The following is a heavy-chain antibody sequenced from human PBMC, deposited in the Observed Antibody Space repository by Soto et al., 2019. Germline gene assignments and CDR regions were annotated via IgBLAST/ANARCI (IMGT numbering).Heavy chain of an antibody. CDR2: IIPILGIA. V-gene: IGHV1-69*08. D-gene: IGHD6-13*01. CDR1: GGTFSSYT. J-gene: IGHJ4*02. Sequence: QVQLVQSGAEVKKPGSSVKVSCKASGGTFSSYTISWVRQAPGQGLEWMGRIIPILGIANYAQKFQGRVTITEDKSTSTTYMELSSLRSDDTAVYYCARDKGIAAADLFDYWGQGTLVTVSS. CDR3: ARDKGIAAADLFDY.